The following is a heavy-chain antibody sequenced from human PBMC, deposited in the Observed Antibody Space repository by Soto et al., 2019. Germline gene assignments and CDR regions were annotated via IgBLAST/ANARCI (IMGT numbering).Heavy chain of an antibody. CDR1: GGSFSGDY. V-gene: IGHV4-34*01. CDR3: ARLALKYYANFDY. CDR2: INHSGST. Sequence: SETLSLTCAVYGGSFSGDYWSWILQPPGKGLEWIGEINHSGSTYYNPSLKSRVTISVDTSKNQFSLKLSSVTAADTAVYYCARLALKYYANFDYWGQRTLVTVAS. D-gene: IGHD1-26*01. J-gene: IGHJ4*02.